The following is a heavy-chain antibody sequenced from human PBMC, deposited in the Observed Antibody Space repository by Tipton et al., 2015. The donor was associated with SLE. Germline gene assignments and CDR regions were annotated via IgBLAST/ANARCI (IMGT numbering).Heavy chain of an antibody. V-gene: IGHV3-23*01. D-gene: IGHD5-12*01. Sequence: SLRLSCAASGFPFSNAWMSWVRQAPGKGLEWVSIISPDGYNAYYADSVKGRFTISRDNSRNTLYLQMRGLRADDTAIYFCASVKGWGYSGYDGYYFDNWGQGTLVTVSS. CDR1: GFPFSNAW. CDR3: ASVKGWGYSGYDGYYFDN. J-gene: IGHJ4*02. CDR2: ISPDGYNA.